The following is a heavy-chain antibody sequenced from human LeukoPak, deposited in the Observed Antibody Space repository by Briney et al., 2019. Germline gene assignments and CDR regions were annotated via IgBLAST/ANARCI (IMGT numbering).Heavy chain of an antibody. Sequence: PGRSLRLSCAASGFTFSSYAMHWVRQAPGKGLEWVAVISYDGSNKYYADSVKGRFTISRDNAKNSLYLQMNSLRAEDTAVYYCARVFSGYCSGGSCYFLDYWGQGTLVTVSS. CDR3: ARVFSGYCSGGSCYFLDY. V-gene: IGHV3-30-3*01. J-gene: IGHJ4*02. D-gene: IGHD2-15*01. CDR2: ISYDGSNK. CDR1: GFTFSSYA.